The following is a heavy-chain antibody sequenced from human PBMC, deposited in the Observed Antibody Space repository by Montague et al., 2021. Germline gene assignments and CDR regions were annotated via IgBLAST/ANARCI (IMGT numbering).Heavy chain of an antibody. CDR3: ARVDCDGDCYTFDP. Sequence: SETLSLTCTVSGASINSSPYYWGWIRQPPGKGLEWIGSINYSANTYYNPSLKSRLSISVDTTKNQFSLRLKSVTAADTAVYHCARVDCDGDCYTFDPWGQGTLVTVSS. CDR2: INYSANT. CDR1: GASINSSPYY. V-gene: IGHV4-39*01. J-gene: IGHJ5*02. D-gene: IGHD2-21*02.